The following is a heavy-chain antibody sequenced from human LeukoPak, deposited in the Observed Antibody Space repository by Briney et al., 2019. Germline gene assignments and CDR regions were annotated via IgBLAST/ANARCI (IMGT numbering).Heavy chain of an antibody. D-gene: IGHD3-10*01. CDR2: IIPIFGTP. V-gene: IGHV1-69*13. Sequence: ASVKVSCKASGGTFSSYAITWVRQAPGQGLEWMGGIIPIFGTPHYTQKFQGRVTIAADESTSTSYMDLSSLRSEDTAVYYCATVKIGEFHIDYWGQGTLVTVSS. CDR1: GGTFSSYA. J-gene: IGHJ4*01. CDR3: ATVKIGEFHIDY.